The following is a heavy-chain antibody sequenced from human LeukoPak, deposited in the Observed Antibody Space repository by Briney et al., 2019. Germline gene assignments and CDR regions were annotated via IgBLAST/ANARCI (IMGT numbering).Heavy chain of an antibody. Sequence: ASVKVSCKVSGYTLTELSMHWVRQAPGKGLEWMGGFDPEDGETIYAQKFQGRVTMTEDTSTDTAYMELSSLRSEDTAVYYCATVTGPNIVGAIGGTDWGQGTLVTVSS. J-gene: IGHJ4*02. D-gene: IGHD1-26*01. V-gene: IGHV1-24*01. CDR2: FDPEDGET. CDR3: ATVTGPNIVGAIGGTD. CDR1: GYTLTELS.